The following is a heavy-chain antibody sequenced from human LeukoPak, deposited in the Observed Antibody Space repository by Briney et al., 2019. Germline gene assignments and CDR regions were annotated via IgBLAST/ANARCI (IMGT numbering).Heavy chain of an antibody. D-gene: IGHD6-13*01. CDR1: GGSISSYY. Sequence: SETLSLTCTVSGGSISSYYWSWIRQPPGKGLEFIGHIYYTGSTKYNPSLKSRVTISVDTSKNQFSLKLSSVTAADTAVYYCARATGYSSSWSFFDYWGQGTLVTVSS. CDR3: ARATGYSSSWSFFDY. V-gene: IGHV4-59*01. J-gene: IGHJ4*02. CDR2: IYYTGST.